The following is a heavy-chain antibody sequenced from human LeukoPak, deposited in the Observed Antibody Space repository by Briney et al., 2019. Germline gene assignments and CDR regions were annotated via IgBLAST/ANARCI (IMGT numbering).Heavy chain of an antibody. J-gene: IGHJ4*02. CDR2: ISGSGTTI. CDR3: VSAYGGLLDY. Sequence: GGSLRLSCAASGFTFSSYEMNWVRQVPGKGLEWVSYISGSGTTIYYADSVKGRFTISRDNAKNSLYLQVNSLRAEDTAVYYCVSAYGGLLDYWGQGTLVTVSS. V-gene: IGHV3-48*03. CDR1: GFTFSSYE. D-gene: IGHD3-16*01.